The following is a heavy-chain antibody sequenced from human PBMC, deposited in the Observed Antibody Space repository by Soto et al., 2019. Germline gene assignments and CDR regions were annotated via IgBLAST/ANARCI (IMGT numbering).Heavy chain of an antibody. J-gene: IGHJ4*02. CDR3: ARDASIYDY. CDR2: ISYDGSNK. V-gene: IGHV3-30-3*01. CDR1: GFTFSSYA. D-gene: IGHD6-6*01. Sequence: PGGSLRLSCAASGFTFSSYAMHWVRQAPGKGLEWVAVISYDGSNKYYADSVKGRFTISRDNAKNSLYLQMNSLRAEDTAVYYCARDASIYDYWGQGNLVTVSS.